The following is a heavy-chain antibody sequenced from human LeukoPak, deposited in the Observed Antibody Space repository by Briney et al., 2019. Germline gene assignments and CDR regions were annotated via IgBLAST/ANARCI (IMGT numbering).Heavy chain of an antibody. CDR2: INTNTGNP. CDR1: GYTFTSYA. V-gene: IGHV7-4-1*02. Sequence: ASVKVSCKASGYTFTSYAMNWVRQAPGQGLEWMGWINTNTGNPTYAQGFTGRFVFSLDTSVSTAYLQISSLKAEDTAVYYCARDDRSHIVVVPAANYYYGMDVWGHGTTVTVSS. CDR3: ARDDRSHIVVVPAANYYYGMDV. J-gene: IGHJ6*02. D-gene: IGHD2-2*01.